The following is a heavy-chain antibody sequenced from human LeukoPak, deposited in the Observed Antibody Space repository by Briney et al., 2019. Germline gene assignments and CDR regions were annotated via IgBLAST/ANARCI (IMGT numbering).Heavy chain of an antibody. J-gene: IGHJ6*02. D-gene: IGHD2-2*01. V-gene: IGHV3-53*04. CDR3: ARGACSSTSCYGFYYYGMDV. CDR2: IYSGGST. Sequence: GGCLRLSCAASGCTVSSNYMSWVRQAPGKGLEWVSVIYSGGSTYYADSVKGRFTISRHKSKNTLYLQMNSLRAEDTAVYYCARGACSSTSCYGFYYYGMDVWGQGTTVTVSS. CDR1: GCTVSSNY.